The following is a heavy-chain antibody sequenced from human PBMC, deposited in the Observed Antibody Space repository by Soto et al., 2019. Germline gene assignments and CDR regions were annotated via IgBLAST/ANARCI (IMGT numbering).Heavy chain of an antibody. CDR2: FNPNSGGT. CDR3: ARDVPVEFWFDP. V-gene: IGHV1-2*02. CDR1: GYTLNAYY. D-gene: IGHD2-15*01. Sequence: QVQLVQSGAEVKKPGASVKVSCKASGYTLNAYYMHWVRQAPGQGLEWMGWFNPNSGGTNYAQKFQGRVSMTGDTSINTAYMELKGLRSDDTAVYYCARDVPVEFWFDPWGQGTLVTVSS. J-gene: IGHJ5*02.